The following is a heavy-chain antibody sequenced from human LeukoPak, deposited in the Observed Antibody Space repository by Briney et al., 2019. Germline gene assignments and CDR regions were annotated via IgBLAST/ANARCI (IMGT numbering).Heavy chain of an antibody. Sequence: PGGSLRLSCAASGFTFSSYAMSWVRQAPGKGLQWVSAISNGGGTAYYADSVKGRFTISRDNSKNTLYLQMNSLRAEDTAVYYCAKVRGERNRNYDILTGYYRRNFDYWGQGTLVTVSS. CDR1: GFTFSSYA. CDR3: AKVRGERNRNYDILTGYYRRNFDY. J-gene: IGHJ4*02. CDR2: ISNGGGTA. D-gene: IGHD3-9*01. V-gene: IGHV3-23*01.